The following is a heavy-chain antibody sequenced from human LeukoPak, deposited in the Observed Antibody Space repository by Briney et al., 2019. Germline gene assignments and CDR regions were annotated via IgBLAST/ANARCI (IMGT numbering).Heavy chain of an antibody. CDR3: ARDSSGYYDGWFDP. D-gene: IGHD3-22*01. V-gene: IGHV3-11*01. Sequence: GGSLRLSCAASGFTFSDYYMSWIRQAPGKGLEWVSYISSSGSTTYYADSVKGRFTISRDNAKNSLYLQMNSLRAEDTAVYYCARDSSGYYDGWFDPWGQGTLVTVSS. CDR1: GFTFSDYY. J-gene: IGHJ5*02. CDR2: ISSSGSTT.